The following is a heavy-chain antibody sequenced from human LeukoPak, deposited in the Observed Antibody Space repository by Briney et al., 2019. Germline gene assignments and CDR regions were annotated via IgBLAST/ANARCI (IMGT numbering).Heavy chain of an antibody. CDR1: GGPLRSHA. J-gene: IGHJ5*02. CDR2: IILMHGLP. D-gene: IGHD3-22*01. V-gene: IGHV1-69*04. Sequence: SVKVSCKASGGPLRSHAINWVRQAPGRGPEWMGSIILMHGLPSYAQKFQGRVTITADQSTGTVYMEVSSLRSEDTDIYYCASRHDNNAVHFAPWGRRTLISVSS. CDR3: ASRHDNNAVHFAP.